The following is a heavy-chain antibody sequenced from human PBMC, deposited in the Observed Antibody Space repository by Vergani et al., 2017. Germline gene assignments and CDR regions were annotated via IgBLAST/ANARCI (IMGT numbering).Heavy chain of an antibody. D-gene: IGHD6-13*01. CDR2: IRYDGSNK. CDR1: GFTFSSYG. Sequence: QVQLVESGGGVVQPGGSLRLSCAASGFTFSSYGMHWVRQAPGKGLEWVAFIRYDGSNKYYADSVKGRFTISRDNSKNTLYLQMNSLRAEDTAVYYCAKDSGQYSSSWYVPNYYYYYYMDVWDKGTTVTVSS. V-gene: IGHV3-30*02. J-gene: IGHJ6*03. CDR3: AKDSGQYSSSWYVPNYYYYYYMDV.